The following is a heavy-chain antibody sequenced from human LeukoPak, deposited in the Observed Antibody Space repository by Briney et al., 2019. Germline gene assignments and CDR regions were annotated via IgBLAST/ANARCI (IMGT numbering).Heavy chain of an antibody. CDR2: IIPIFDKA. CDR3: ARDGYYDILTGVAWYFDL. Sequence: SVKVSCKASGGPFSNYAITWVRQAPGQGLEWMGGIIPIFDKANYAQKFQGRVTITADGSTNAAYMEVSSLRSEDTAVYYCARDGYYDILTGVAWYFDLWGRGTLVTVSS. CDR1: GGPFSNYA. V-gene: IGHV1-69*13. J-gene: IGHJ2*01. D-gene: IGHD3-9*01.